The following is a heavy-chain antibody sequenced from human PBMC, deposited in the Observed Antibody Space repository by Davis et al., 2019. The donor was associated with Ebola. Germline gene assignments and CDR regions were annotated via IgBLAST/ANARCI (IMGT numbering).Heavy chain of an antibody. Sequence: GGSLRLSCAASGFSFSSYDMHWVRQGTGEGLEWVSGITASGDIYYSDSVKGRFTISSENAKNSLSLQMNSLKTEDTAVYYCTTNWYDFWSDYYNGVLDYWGQGTLVTVSS. CDR2: ITASGDI. D-gene: IGHD3-3*01. J-gene: IGHJ4*02. CDR3: TTNWYDFWSDYYNGVLDY. V-gene: IGHV3-13*01. CDR1: GFSFSSYD.